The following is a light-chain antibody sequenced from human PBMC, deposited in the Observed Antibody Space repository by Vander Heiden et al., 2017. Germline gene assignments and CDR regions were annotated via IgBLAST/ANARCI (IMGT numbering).Light chain of an antibody. CDR1: QGIDGD. CDR3: QQYNSNPRT. J-gene: IGKJ2*02. CDR2: HAS. Sequence: AIQLTQPPSSLSASVGDRVSITCRASQGIDGDLDWYQQKPGKAPKLLIYHASSLESGVPSRFSGSGSAIDFTLTISSLQPEDFATYYCQQYNSNPRTFGQGTRLEI. V-gene: IGKV1-13*02.